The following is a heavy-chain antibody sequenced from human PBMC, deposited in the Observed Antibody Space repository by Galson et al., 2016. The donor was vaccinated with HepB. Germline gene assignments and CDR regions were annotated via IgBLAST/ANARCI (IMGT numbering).Heavy chain of an antibody. CDR1: GFTVSR. D-gene: IGHD3-10*01. Sequence: SLRLSCAASGFTVSRMTWVRQAPGKGLEWVSVIYSGGSTYYTDYVKGRFPIYRDNSKNTVYLQMNSLRAEDTAMYHCATKQEGITMIRGVTVDYYGMDVWGQGTTVTVSS. CDR3: ATKQEGITMIRGVTVDYYGMDV. J-gene: IGHJ6*02. CDR2: IYSGGST. V-gene: IGHV3-53*01.